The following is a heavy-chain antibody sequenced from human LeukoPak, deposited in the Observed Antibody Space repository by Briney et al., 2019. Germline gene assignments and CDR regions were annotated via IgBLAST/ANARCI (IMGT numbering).Heavy chain of an antibody. CDR1: GDFISSSSYY. CDR3: ARDGRGSSWYIDY. J-gene: IGHJ4*02. Sequence: SETLSLTCTVSGDFISSSSYYWGWIRQPPGKGLEWIGTVYYSGITYYNPSLDSRVTILVDTSKNQFSLKLSSVTAADSAMYYCARDGRGSSWYIDYWGQGTLVTVSS. D-gene: IGHD6-13*01. CDR2: VYYSGIT. V-gene: IGHV4-39*07.